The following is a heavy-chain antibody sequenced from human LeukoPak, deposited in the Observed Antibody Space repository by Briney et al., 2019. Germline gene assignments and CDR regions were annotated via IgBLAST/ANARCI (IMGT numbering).Heavy chain of an antibody. Sequence: GGSLRLSCAASGFTFSSYSMNWVRQAPGKGLEWVSSISSSSSYICYADSVKGRFTISRDNAKNSLYLQMNSLRAEDTAVYYCARGTYGHWGQGTLVTVSS. CDR2: ISSSSSYI. V-gene: IGHV3-21*01. CDR3: ARGTYGH. CDR1: GFTFSSYS. D-gene: IGHD3-10*01. J-gene: IGHJ4*02.